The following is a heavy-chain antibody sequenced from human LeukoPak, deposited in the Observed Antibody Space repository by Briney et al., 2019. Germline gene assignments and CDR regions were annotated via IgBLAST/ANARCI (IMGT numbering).Heavy chain of an antibody. J-gene: IGHJ4*02. CDR1: GYTFTAYY. CDR3: ARDLVDILATTYIAFDY. Sequence: ASVKVSCKASGYTFTAYYMHWVRQAPRQGLEWMGWINPNSGGTNYVQKFQGRVTMTRDTSISTAYRELRRLRSDDTAVYYCARDLVDILATTYIAFDYRGQGTLVNVSP. V-gene: IGHV1-2*02. CDR2: INPNSGGT. D-gene: IGHD5-12*01.